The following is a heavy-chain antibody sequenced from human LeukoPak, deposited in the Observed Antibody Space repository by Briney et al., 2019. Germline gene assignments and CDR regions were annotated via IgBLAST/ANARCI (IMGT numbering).Heavy chain of an antibody. V-gene: IGHV3-23*01. D-gene: IGHD3-22*01. CDR1: GFTFSSYA. J-gene: IGHJ4*02. Sequence: GGSLRLSCAASGFTFSSYAMSWVRQAPGKGLEWVSAISGSGGSTYYADSVKGRFTISRDNSKNTLYLQMNSLRAEDTAVYYCAKDKGSYYDPMYYFDYWGQGTLVTVSS. CDR2: ISGSGGST. CDR3: AKDKGSYYDPMYYFDY.